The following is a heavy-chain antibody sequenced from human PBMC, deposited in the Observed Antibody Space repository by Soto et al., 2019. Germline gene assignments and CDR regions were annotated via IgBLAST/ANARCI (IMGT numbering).Heavy chain of an antibody. CDR1: VHSISSSNYY. J-gene: IGHJ5*02. D-gene: IGHD1-1*01. CDR2: VDYSGNS. CDR3: TRHAISGTVSKRNWFDP. V-gene: IGHV4-39*01. Sequence: ETRSLTCSVSVHSISSSNYYWGWIRQSPVKGLEWIASVDYSGNSYYNPPLRSRVTVSVDTSKNQFSLEVSFVTAADTATYYRTRHAISGTVSKRNWFDPWGQGTLVTVSS.